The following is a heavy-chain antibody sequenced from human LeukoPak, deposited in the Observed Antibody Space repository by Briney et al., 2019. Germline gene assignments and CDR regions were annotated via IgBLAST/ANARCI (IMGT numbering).Heavy chain of an antibody. V-gene: IGHV4-39*07. CDR1: GGSISGTSYY. D-gene: IGHD1-1*01. CDR3: AKTGNPATGDY. Sequence: SETLSLTCTVSGGSISGTSYYWGWIRQPPGKGLEWIGSIYYSGSTYYNPSLKSRVTISVDTSKNQFSLKLSSVTAADTAVYYCAKTGNPATGDYWGQGTLVTVSS. J-gene: IGHJ4*02. CDR2: IYYSGST.